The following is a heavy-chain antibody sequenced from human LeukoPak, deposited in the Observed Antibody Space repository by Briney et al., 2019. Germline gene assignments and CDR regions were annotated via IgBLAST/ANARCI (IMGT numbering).Heavy chain of an antibody. CDR2: ISSTSRYI. CDR1: KVTFSSYN. Sequence: GGSLRLSCAASKVTFSSYNMNWVRQAPGKGLEWVSSISSTSRYIYYADSVKGRFTISRDNAKNSLYLQMNSLRAEDTAVYYCARGVYYYYMDVWGKGTTVTVSS. V-gene: IGHV3-21*01. CDR3: ARGVYYYYMDV. J-gene: IGHJ6*03.